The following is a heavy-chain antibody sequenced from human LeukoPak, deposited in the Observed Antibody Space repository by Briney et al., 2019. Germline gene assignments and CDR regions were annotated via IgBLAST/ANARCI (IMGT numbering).Heavy chain of an antibody. CDR3: ASYRYYYDTSGYEPTAFDI. CDR1: GGSISSYF. V-gene: IGHV4-4*07. J-gene: IGHJ3*02. CDR2: IYTSGST. D-gene: IGHD3-22*01. Sequence: SETLSLTCTVSGGSISSYFWSWIRQPPGKGLEWIGRIYTSGSTNYNPSLESRVTMSVETSKNQFSLKLRSVTAADTAVYYCASYRYYYDTSGYEPTAFDIWGQGTMVTVSS.